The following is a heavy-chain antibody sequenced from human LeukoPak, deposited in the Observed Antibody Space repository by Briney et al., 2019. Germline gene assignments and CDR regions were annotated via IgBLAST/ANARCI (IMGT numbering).Heavy chain of an antibody. CDR3: ATNTYYYDSSGYSFDY. CDR1: GFTVSSNY. J-gene: IGHJ4*02. V-gene: IGHV3-66*02. CDR2: IYSGGST. Sequence: PGGSLRLSCAASGFTVSSNYMSWVRQAPGKGLEWVSVIYSGGSTYYADSVKGRFTISSDNSKNTLYLQMNSLRAEDTAVYYCATNTYYYDSSGYSFDYWGQGTLVTVSS. D-gene: IGHD3-22*01.